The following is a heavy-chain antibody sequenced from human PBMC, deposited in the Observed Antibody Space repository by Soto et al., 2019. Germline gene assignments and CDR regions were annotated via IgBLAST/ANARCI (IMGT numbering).Heavy chain of an antibody. V-gene: IGHV4-39*01. D-gene: IGHD6-19*01. CDR2: IKSSGST. Sequence: QLQLQESGPGLVRPSETLSLICTVSGGSITRNDHYWGWIRQSPGKGLEWIGDIKSSGSTNYNMSLKSRVSMSVETSNKQFSLKMNSVTAADTAVYYCARLGSSGWYQGSYFDYWGQGTLVTVSS. CDR3: ARLGSSGWYQGSYFDY. J-gene: IGHJ4*02. CDR1: GGSITRNDHY.